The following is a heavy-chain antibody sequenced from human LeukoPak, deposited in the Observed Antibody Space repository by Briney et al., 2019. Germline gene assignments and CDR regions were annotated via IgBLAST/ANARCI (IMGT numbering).Heavy chain of an antibody. D-gene: IGHD3-10*02. CDR3: AELGITMIGGV. CDR1: GFTFSSYW. V-gene: IGHV3-48*04. J-gene: IGHJ6*04. CDR2: ISSSGSTI. Sequence: GGSLRLSCAASGFTFSSYWMGWVRQAPGKGLEWVSYISSSGSTIYYADSVKGRFTISRDNAKNSLYLQMNSLRAEDTAVYYCAELGITMIGGVWGKGTTVTISS.